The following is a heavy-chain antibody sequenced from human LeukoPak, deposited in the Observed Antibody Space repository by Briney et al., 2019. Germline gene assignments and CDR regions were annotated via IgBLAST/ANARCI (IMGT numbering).Heavy chain of an antibody. Sequence: PGGSLRLSCAASGFTFSSYAMSWVRQAPGKGLEWVSAISGSGGSTYYADSVKGRFTISRDNSKNTLYLQMNSLRAEDTAVYYCAKVYYGGNSNPDAFDIWGQGTMVTVSS. CDR1: GFTFSSYA. D-gene: IGHD4-23*01. CDR2: ISGSGGST. V-gene: IGHV3-23*01. CDR3: AKVYYGGNSNPDAFDI. J-gene: IGHJ3*02.